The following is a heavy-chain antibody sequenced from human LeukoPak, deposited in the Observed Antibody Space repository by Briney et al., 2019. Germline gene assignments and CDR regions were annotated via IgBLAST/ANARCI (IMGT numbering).Heavy chain of an antibody. J-gene: IGHJ3*02. CDR3: ARGDIVVVRAFDI. CDR1: GGTFSSYA. V-gene: IGHV1-69*05. CDR2: IIPTFGTA. D-gene: IGHD2-15*01. Sequence: GASVKVSCKASGGTFSSYAISWVRQAPGQGLEWMGRIIPTFGTANYAQKFQGRVTITTDESTSTAYMELSSLRSEDTAVYYCARGDIVVVRAFDIWGQGTMVTVSS.